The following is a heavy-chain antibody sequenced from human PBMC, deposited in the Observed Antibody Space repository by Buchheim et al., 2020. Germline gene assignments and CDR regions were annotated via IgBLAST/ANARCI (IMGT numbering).Heavy chain of an antibody. CDR2: IKSKPDGGTT. D-gene: IGHD3-22*01. J-gene: IGHJ4*02. CDR1: GFTFSNAW. CDR3: TTSAPGYYDSSYFDY. V-gene: IGHV3-15*01. Sequence: EVQLVESGGGLVKPGGSLRLSCAASGFTFSNAWMSWVRQAPGKGLEWVGRIKSKPDGGTTDYAAPVKGRFTITRDDSKNTLYLQMNSLKTEDTAVYYCTTSAPGYYDSSYFDYWGQGTL.